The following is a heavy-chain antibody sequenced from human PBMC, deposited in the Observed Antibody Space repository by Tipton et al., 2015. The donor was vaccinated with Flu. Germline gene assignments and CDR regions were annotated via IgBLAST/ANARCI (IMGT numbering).Heavy chain of an antibody. CDR2: IFYTGST. CDR1: GGSLGTYY. V-gene: IGHV4-59*01. Sequence: LRLSCNVSGGSLGTYYWSWIRQPPGKGLESIGYIFYTGSTDYNPSLKSRVAISLDASKNQFSLKLTSVTPADTAVYYCARGPEQWLVNPHYFDYWGQGTLVTVSS. J-gene: IGHJ4*02. D-gene: IGHD6-19*01. CDR3: ARGPEQWLVNPHYFDY.